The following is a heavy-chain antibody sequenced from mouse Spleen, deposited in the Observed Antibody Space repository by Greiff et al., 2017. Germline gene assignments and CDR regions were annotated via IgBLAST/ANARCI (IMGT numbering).Heavy chain of an antibody. Sequence: EVMLVESGGGLVKPGGSLKLSCAASGFTFSSYAMSWVRQTPEKRLEWVATISSGGSYTYYPDSVKGRFTISRDNAKNTLYLQMSSLRSEDTAMYYCARRRVLYGNFLYAMDYWGQGTSVTVSS. J-gene: IGHJ4*01. CDR2: ISSGGSYT. V-gene: IGHV5-9-1*01. D-gene: IGHD2-10*02. CDR3: ARRRVLYGNFLYAMDY. CDR1: GFTFSSYA.